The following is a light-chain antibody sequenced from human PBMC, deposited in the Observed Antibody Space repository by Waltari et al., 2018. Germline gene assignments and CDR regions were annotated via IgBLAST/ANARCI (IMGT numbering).Light chain of an antibody. J-gene: IGKJ1*01. CDR3: HQYYDTLWT. CDR2: WAS. CDR1: QSIFYSSDNKNY. V-gene: IGKV4-1*01. Sequence: DIVMTQSPASLAVSLGERATIKCKSSQSIFYSSDNKNYLGWYQQKPGQAPKLLIYWASAREPGVPDRFSGSGSWTDFTLTITSVQAEDVAVYYCHQYYDTLWTFGQGTTVEIK.